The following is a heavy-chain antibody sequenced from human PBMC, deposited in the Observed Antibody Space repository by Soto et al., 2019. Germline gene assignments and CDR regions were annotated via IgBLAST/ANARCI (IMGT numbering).Heavy chain of an antibody. J-gene: IGHJ4*02. V-gene: IGHV3-23*01. D-gene: IGHD3-9*01. CDR3: AKDPRLRYFDWSLPPQFDY. Sequence: PGGSLRLSCAASGFTFSGYAMSWVRQAPGKGLEWVSAISGSGGSTYYADSVKGRFTISRDNSKNTLYLQMNSLRAEDTAVYYCAKDPRLRYFDWSLPPQFDYWGQGTLVTVSS. CDR1: GFTFSGYA. CDR2: ISGSGGST.